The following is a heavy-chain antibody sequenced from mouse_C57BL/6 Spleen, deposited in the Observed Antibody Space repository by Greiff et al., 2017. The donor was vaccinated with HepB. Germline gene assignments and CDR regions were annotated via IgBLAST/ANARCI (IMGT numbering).Heavy chain of an antibody. CDR3: ARDGNYVSFAY. D-gene: IGHD2-1*01. J-gene: IGHJ3*01. CDR1: GYTFTSYW. Sequence: QVQLKESGAELVKPGASVKLSCKASGYTFTSYWMHWVKQRPGQGLEWIGNINPSNGGTNYNEKFKSKATLTVDNSSSTAYMQLSSLTSEDSAVYYCARDGNYVSFAYWGQGTLVTVSA. CDR2: INPSNGGT. V-gene: IGHV1-53*01.